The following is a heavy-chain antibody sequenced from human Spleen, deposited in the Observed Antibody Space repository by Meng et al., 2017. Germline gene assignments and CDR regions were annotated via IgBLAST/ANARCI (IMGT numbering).Heavy chain of an antibody. J-gene: IGHJ6*02. CDR1: GGTFSSYA. V-gene: IGHV1-69*06. CDR3: ARDRTIYSSGHYYYYGMHV. CDR2: IIPIFGTA. D-gene: IGHD3-10*01. Sequence: SVKVSCKASGGTFSSYAISWVRQAPGQGLEWMGGIIPIFGTANYAQKFQGRVTITADKSTSTAYMELSSLRSEDTAVYYCARDRTIYSSGHYYYYGMHVWGQGTTVTVSS.